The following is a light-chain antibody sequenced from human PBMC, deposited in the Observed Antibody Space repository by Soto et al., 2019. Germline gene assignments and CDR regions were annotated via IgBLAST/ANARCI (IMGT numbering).Light chain of an antibody. CDR3: CSFTSSNTHV. J-gene: IGLJ1*01. CDR2: EVS. V-gene: IGLV2-14*01. CDR1: SSDVGAYNY. Sequence: QSALTQPASVSGSPGQSVTISCTGTSSDVGAYNYVSWYQQYPGRPPKLMIYEVSGRPSGVSSRFSGSKSVNTASLTISGLQAEDEADYYCCSFTSSNTHVFGTGTKVTVL.